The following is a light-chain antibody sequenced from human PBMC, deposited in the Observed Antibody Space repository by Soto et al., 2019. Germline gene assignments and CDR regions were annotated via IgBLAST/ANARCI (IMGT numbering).Light chain of an antibody. CDR2: DIS. V-gene: IGLV2-14*01. J-gene: IGLJ2*01. CDR1: GSDVGGYNY. CDR3: SSYTSARTPLV. Sequence: QSVLTQPASVSGSPGQSITISCTGTGSDVGGYNYVSWYQQHPAKAPKVMIYDISNRPSGVSNRFSGSKSGNTASLTISGLQAKDEADYYCSSYTSARTPLVFGGGTKLTVL.